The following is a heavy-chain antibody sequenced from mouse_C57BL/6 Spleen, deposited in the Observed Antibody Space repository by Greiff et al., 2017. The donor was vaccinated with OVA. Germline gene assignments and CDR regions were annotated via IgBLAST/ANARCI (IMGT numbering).Heavy chain of an antibody. J-gene: IGHJ4*01. Sequence: EVQLQQSGPELVKPGASVKISCKASGYSFTDYNMNWVKQSNGKSLEWIGVINPNYGTTNYNQKFKGKATLTVDQSSSTAYMQLNSLTSEDSAVYYCARSLYYYGSSRPYAMDYWGQGTSVTVSS. CDR2: INPNYGTT. CDR1: GYSFTDYN. V-gene: IGHV1-39*01. CDR3: ARSLYYYGSSRPYAMDY. D-gene: IGHD1-1*01.